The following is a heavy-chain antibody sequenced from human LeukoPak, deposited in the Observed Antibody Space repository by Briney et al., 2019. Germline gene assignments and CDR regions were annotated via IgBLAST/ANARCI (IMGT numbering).Heavy chain of an antibody. D-gene: IGHD3-10*01. CDR2: IYHSGTT. V-gene: IGHV4-38-2*02. CDR3: ARVLGYGSGSCVDY. Sequence: SETLSLTCTVSGYSISSGYYWGWIRQPPGQGLAWIGTIYHSGTTYYNPSLKSRVTISVDTSKNQFSLRLTSVTAADTAVYYCARVLGYGSGSCVDYWGQGTLVTVSS. J-gene: IGHJ4*02. CDR1: GYSISSGYY.